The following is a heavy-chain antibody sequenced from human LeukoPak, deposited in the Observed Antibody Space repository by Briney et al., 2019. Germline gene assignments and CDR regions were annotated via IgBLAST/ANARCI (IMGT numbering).Heavy chain of an antibody. CDR3: ARDSSYSKWEGIYYYYYYMDV. V-gene: IGHV3-7*01. J-gene: IGHJ6*03. D-gene: IGHD4-11*01. Sequence: GGSLRLSCAASGFTFSSYWMSWVRQAPGKGRAGVAHIKQDGSEKYYVDSVKGRFTNSRDNANNALYLQMNSLRAEDTAVYYCARDSSYSKWEGIYYYYYYMDVWGKGTTVTVSS. CDR1: GFTFSSYW. CDR2: IKQDGSEK.